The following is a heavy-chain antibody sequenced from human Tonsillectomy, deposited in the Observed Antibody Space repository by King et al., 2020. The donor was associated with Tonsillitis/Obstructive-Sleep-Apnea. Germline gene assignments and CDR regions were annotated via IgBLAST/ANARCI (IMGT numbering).Heavy chain of an antibody. D-gene: IGHD3-3*01. CDR3: AGNYDFWSGYPIGWFDP. CDR2: IYYSGST. J-gene: IGHJ5*01. Sequence: PLQESGPGLVKPSETLSLTCSVSGDSIRSSSYYWGWIRQPPGKGLEWIGSIYYSGSTYYNPSLKSRVTISVDTSKSQFYLKLTSVTAADTAVYYCAGNYDFWSGYPIGWFDPWGQGTLVTVSS. V-gene: IGHV4-39*01. CDR1: GDSIRSSSYY.